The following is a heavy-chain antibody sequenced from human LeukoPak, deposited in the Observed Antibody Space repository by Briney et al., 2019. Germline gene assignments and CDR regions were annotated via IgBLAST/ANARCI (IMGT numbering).Heavy chain of an antibody. V-gene: IGHV3-7*01. J-gene: IGHJ4*02. Sequence: PGGSLRLSCAASGFTFSSYWMSWVRQAPGKGLEWVANIKQDGSEKYYVDSVKGRFTISRDNAKNSLYLQMNSLRAEDTAVYYCARERGHNKQWLLHPWYFDYWGQGTLVTVSS. CDR3: ARERGHNKQWLLHPWYFDY. CDR1: GFTFSSYW. CDR2: IKQDGSEK. D-gene: IGHD6-19*01.